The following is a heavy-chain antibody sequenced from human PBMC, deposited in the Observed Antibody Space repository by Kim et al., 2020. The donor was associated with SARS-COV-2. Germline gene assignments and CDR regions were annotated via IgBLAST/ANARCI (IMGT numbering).Heavy chain of an antibody. Sequence: SETLSLTCTVSGGSISSYYWSWIRQPAGKGLEWIGRIYTSGSTNYNPSLKSRVTMSVDTSKNQFSLKLSSVTAADTAVYYCARDQHYGGNSGYYYYGMDVWGQGTTVTVSS. J-gene: IGHJ6*02. CDR3: ARDQHYGGNSGYYYYGMDV. V-gene: IGHV4-4*07. CDR1: GGSISSYY. D-gene: IGHD4-17*01. CDR2: IYTSGST.